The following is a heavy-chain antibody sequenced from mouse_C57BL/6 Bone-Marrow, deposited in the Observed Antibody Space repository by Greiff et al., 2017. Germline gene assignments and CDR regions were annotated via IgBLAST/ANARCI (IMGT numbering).Heavy chain of an antibody. CDR1: GYTFTSYW. D-gene: IGHD1-1*01. Sequence: QVQLQQPGAELVKPGASVKLSCKASGYTFTSYWITWVKQRPGQGLAWIGDIYPGSGSTNYNEKFKSKATLTVDTSSSTAYMQLSSLTSEDSAVYYCARWYYGSTLDYWGQGTTLTVSS. V-gene: IGHV1-55*01. CDR3: ARWYYGSTLDY. J-gene: IGHJ2*01. CDR2: IYPGSGST.